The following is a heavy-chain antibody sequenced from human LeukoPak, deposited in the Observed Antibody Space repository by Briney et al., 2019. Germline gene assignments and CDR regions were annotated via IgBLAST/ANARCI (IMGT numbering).Heavy chain of an antibody. CDR3: ARVGAGLFENRW. V-gene: IGHV1-46*01. Sequence: ASVKVSCKASGYTFTSYYMHWVRQAPGQGLEWMGIINPSGGSTSYAQTFQGRVTMTREMSTSTVYMELSSLRSEDTAVYYCARVGAGLFENRWWGQGTLVTVSS. CDR2: INPSGGST. J-gene: IGHJ4*02. CDR1: GYTFTSYY. D-gene: IGHD3-22*01.